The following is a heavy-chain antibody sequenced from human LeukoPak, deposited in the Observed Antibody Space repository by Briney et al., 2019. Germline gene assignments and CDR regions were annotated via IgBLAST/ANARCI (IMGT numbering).Heavy chain of an antibody. CDR1: GFIFSDYY. CDR3: ARVPSSAWFDP. V-gene: IGHV3-11*05. Sequence: GGSLRLSCAASGFIFSDYYMIWIRQAPGKGLEWVSYISSSSGNTNYADSVKGRFTLSRDNAKNSLYLQMNSLRPEDTAVYYCARVPSSAWFDPWGQGTLVSVSS. J-gene: IGHJ5*02. CDR2: ISSSSGNT.